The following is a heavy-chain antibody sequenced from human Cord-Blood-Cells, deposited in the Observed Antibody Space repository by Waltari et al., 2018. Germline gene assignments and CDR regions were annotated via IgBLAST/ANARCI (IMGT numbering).Heavy chain of an antibody. Sequence: QVQLQQWGAGLLKPSETLSLTCAVYGGSFIGYYWSWIRQPPGKGLEWIGEINHSGSTNYNPSLKSRVTISVDTSKNQFSLKLSSVTAADTAVYYCARGLMLKGGGIPYWGQGTLVTVSS. V-gene: IGHV4-34*01. D-gene: IGHD3-16*01. CDR2: INHSGST. J-gene: IGHJ4*02. CDR3: ARGLMLKGGGIPY. CDR1: GGSFIGYY.